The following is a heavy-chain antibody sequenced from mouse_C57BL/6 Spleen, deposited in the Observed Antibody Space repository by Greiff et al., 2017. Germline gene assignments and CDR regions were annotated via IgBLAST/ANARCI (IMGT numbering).Heavy chain of an antibody. D-gene: IGHD1-1*01. Sequence: VQLVESGPGLVAPSQRLSITCTVSGFSLTSYGVSWVRQPPGKGLEWLGVIWGDGSTNYHSALISRLSISKDNSKSQVFLKLNSLQTDDTATYYCARDYGSSYPAWFAYWGQGTLVTVSA. J-gene: IGHJ3*01. V-gene: IGHV2-3*01. CDR2: IWGDGST. CDR1: GFSLTSYG. CDR3: ARDYGSSYPAWFAY.